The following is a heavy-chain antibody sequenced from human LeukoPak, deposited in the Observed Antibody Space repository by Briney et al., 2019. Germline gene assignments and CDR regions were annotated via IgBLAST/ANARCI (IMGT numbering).Heavy chain of an antibody. CDR3: AKAPVTTCRGAYCYPFDY. CDR2: IYSGGST. Sequence: GGSLRLSCAASGFTVSSNYMSWVRQAPGKGLEWGSVIYSGGSTYYADSVKGRFTISRDNSKNTLYLQMNSLRAEDTAVYYCAKAPVTTCRGAYCYPFDYWGRGTLVTVSS. J-gene: IGHJ4*02. V-gene: IGHV3-53*01. CDR1: GFTVSSNY. D-gene: IGHD2-21*01.